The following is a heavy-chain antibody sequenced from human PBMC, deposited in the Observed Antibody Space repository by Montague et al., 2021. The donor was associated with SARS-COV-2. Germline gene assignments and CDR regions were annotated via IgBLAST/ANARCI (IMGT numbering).Heavy chain of an antibody. CDR2: TYYRSKWSN. Sequence: CAISGDSVSSNSVSWNWIRQSPSRGLECLGRTYYRSKWSNEYALSVKSRITITPDTSKNQLSLQLTSVTPEDTAVYYCTRAAWGVQDYWGQGSLVTVSS. J-gene: IGHJ4*02. CDR3: TRAAWGVQDY. D-gene: IGHD3-10*01. V-gene: IGHV6-1*01. CDR1: GDSVSSNSVS.